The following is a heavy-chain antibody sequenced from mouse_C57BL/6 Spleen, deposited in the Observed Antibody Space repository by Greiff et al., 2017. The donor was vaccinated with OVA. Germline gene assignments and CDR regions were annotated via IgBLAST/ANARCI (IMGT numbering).Heavy chain of an antibody. CDR3: ARRGNYGNSYYYAMDY. D-gene: IGHD2-1*01. CDR1: GYTFTSYW. J-gene: IGHJ4*01. Sequence: QVQLQQPGAELVRPGSSVKLSCKASGYTFTSYWMHWVKQRPIQGLEWIGNIDPSDSETHYNQKFKDKATLTVDKSSSTAYMQLSSLTSEDSAVYYCARRGNYGNSYYYAMDYWGQGTSVTVSS. CDR2: IDPSDSET. V-gene: IGHV1-52*01.